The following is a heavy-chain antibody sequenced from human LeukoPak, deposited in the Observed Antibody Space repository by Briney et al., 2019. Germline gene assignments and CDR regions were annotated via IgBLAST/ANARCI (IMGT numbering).Heavy chain of an antibody. V-gene: IGHV3-21*06. CDR1: GFMFSDCD. CDR3: TRAYPPLRTAAAGDL. J-gene: IGHJ5*02. D-gene: IGHD6-13*01. Sequence: GGSLSLSCSVSGFMFSDCDLNWVRPAPGKGLEWVSSISGGSSHIYYADSIKGRFTISRDNAKNSVYLQINSLRDEDTAVYYCTRAYPPLRTAAAGDLWGLGTLVSVSS. CDR2: ISGGSSHI.